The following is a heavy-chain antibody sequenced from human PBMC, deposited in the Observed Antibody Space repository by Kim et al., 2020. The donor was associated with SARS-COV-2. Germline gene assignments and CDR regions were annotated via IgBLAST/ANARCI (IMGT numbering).Heavy chain of an antibody. CDR1: GDSVSSNSAA. Sequence: SQTLSLTCAISGDSVSSNSAAWNWIRQSPSRGLEWLGRTYYRSKWYNDYAVSVKSRITINPDTSKNQFSLQLNSVTPEDTAVYYCARDLRRLLWFGDDAFDIWGQGTMVTVSS. CDR2: TYYRSKWYN. V-gene: IGHV6-1*01. J-gene: IGHJ3*02. D-gene: IGHD3-10*01. CDR3: ARDLRRLLWFGDDAFDI.